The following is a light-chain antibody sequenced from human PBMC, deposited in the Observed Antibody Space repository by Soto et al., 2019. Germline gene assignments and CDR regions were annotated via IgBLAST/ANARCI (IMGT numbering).Light chain of an antibody. CDR3: ATWDRSLSAVV. V-gene: IGLV1-51*01. J-gene: IGLJ2*01. CDR1: SSNSEDNY. Sequence: QSVLTQPPSVSAAPGQKVAISCSGSSSNSEDNYVSWYQHLPGAAPKLLIYDDDERPSGIPARFSGSKSGTSATLGITGLQTGDEATYYCATWDRSLSAVVFGGGPKLTVL. CDR2: DDD.